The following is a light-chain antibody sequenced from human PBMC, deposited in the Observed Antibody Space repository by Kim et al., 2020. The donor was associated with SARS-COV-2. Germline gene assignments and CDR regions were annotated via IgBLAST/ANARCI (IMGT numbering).Light chain of an antibody. Sequence: KTVTISCSHSSGSIASNFVQWYQQRPGSAPTTVIYEDNQRPSGVPDRFSGSIDSSSNSASLTISELTPEDEADYYCQSYDSSIWVFGGGTKLTVL. CDR3: QSYDSSIWV. CDR2: EDN. CDR1: SGSIASNF. V-gene: IGLV6-57*03. J-gene: IGLJ3*02.